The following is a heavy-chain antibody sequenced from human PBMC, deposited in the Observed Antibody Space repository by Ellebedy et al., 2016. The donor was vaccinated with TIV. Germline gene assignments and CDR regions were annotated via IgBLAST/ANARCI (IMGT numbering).Heavy chain of an antibody. V-gene: IGHV3-7*04. CDR3: ARDTVAVPDGDTFDF. D-gene: IGHD2-2*01. CDR1: GFTFSRFW. Sequence: GESLKISCAASGFTFSRFWTGWIRQAPGKGLEWVAHMKYDEIETYYANSIKGRFTISRDNARNSLYLQMKSLRVDDTAMYYCARDTVAVPDGDTFDFWGQGTMVAVST. CDR2: MKYDEIET. J-gene: IGHJ3*01.